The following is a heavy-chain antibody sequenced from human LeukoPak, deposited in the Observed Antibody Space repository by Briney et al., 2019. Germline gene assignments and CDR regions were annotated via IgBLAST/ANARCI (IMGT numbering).Heavy chain of an antibody. Sequence: ASVTDSCQASGYTFTGYSIHGVREAPGQGLEWMGWINLKSGVTNYAQKFQARVTMTRETSISTAYMELSRLRSDDTAVYYCAREDSTGYSSLDYWGQGTLVTVSP. CDR1: GYTFTGYS. CDR2: INLKSGVT. D-gene: IGHD3-22*01. V-gene: IGHV1-2*02. J-gene: IGHJ4*02. CDR3: AREDSTGYSSLDY.